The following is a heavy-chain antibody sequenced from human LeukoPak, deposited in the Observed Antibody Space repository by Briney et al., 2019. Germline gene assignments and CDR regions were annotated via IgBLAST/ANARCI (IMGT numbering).Heavy chain of an antibody. CDR2: IYNSGNT. CDR3: ARSAYLVTAPGLYYFDY. V-gene: IGHV4-59*12. D-gene: IGHD6-13*01. Sequence: PSETLSLTCTVSGGSISGYYWSWIRQPPGKGLEWIGYIYNSGNTNYNPSLKGRVTMSVATPKNQFSLHLSSVTAADTAVYYCARSAYLVTAPGLYYFDYWGQGTLVAVSS. CDR1: GGSISGYY. J-gene: IGHJ4*02.